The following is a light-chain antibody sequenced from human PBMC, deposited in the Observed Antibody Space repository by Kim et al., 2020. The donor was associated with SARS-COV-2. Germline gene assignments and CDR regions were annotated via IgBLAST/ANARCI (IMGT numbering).Light chain of an antibody. CDR3: KQRYSTPIYD. CDR2: AAS. Sequence: DIQMTQSPSSLSASVGDRVTITCRASQSISSYLNWYQQKPGKDPKLLIYAASSLQSGVPSRFSGSGSGTDFTLTISSLQPEDIATYYCKQRYSTPIYDFGQGTNLEIK. J-gene: IGKJ2*01. CDR1: QSISSY. V-gene: IGKV1-39*01.